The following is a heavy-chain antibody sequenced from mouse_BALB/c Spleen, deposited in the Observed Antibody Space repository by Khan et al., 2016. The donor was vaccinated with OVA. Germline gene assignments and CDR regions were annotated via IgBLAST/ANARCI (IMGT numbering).Heavy chain of an antibody. V-gene: IGHV2-6-4*01. CDR3: ARNRDGGSYWYFDV. CDR1: GFSLSRYS. Sequence: QVQLKQSGPGLVAPSQSLSITCTVSGFSLSRYSVHWVRQPPGKGLEWLGIIWSGGSTDYNSALKSRLSISKDNSKSQVFLKMNSLQTDDTAMYYCARNRDGGSYWYFDVWGAGTTVTVSS. J-gene: IGHJ1*01. CDR2: IWSGGST. D-gene: IGHD3-3*01.